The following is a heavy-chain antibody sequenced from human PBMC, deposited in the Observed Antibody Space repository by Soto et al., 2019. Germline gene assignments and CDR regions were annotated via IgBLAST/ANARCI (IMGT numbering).Heavy chain of an antibody. CDR3: ARDGGFCTNGVCPVYYYYGMGV. CDR1: GGSISSGEYY. J-gene: IGHJ6*02. D-gene: IGHD2-8*01. V-gene: IGHV4-30-4*01. CDR2: IYYSGTT. Sequence: SETLSLTCTVSGGSISSGEYYWSWIRQPPGEGLEWIGNIYYSGTTYNNPSLKSRVTISVDTSNNQFSLKLSSVTAADTAVYYCARDGGFCTNGVCPVYYYYGMGVWGQGTTVT.